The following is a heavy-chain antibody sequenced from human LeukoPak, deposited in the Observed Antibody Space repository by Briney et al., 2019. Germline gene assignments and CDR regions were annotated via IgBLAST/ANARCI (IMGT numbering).Heavy chain of an antibody. CDR2: INHSGST. D-gene: IGHD6-19*01. CDR1: GGSFSGYY. V-gene: IGHV4-34*01. CDR3: ARVVAGRYDY. Sequence: SETLSLTCAVYGGSFSGYYWSWIRQPPGKGLEWNGEINHSGSTNYNPSLKSRVTISVDTSKNQFSLKLSSVTAADTAVYYCARVVAGRYDYWGQGTLVTVSS. J-gene: IGHJ4*02.